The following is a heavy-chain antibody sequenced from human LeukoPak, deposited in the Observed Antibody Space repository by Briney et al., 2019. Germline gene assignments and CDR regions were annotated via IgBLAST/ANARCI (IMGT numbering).Heavy chain of an antibody. CDR2: MNPNSGNT. D-gene: IGHD6-6*01. CDR1: GYTFTSYD. Sequence: ASVKVSCKASGYTFTSYDINWVRQATAQGLEWRGWMNPNSGNTGYAQKFQGRVTMTRNTSISTAYMELSSLRSEDTAVYYCARGRGAARPGAYWGQGTLVTVSS. V-gene: IGHV1-8*01. CDR3: ARGRGAARPGAY. J-gene: IGHJ4*02.